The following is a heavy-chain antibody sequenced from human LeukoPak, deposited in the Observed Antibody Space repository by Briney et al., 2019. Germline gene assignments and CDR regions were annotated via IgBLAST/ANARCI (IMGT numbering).Heavy chain of an antibody. V-gene: IGHV4-59*01. CDR2: ISYGGST. CDR3: ARVGRGDHTWGSYSCDH. CDR1: GDSISSNH. D-gene: IGHD3-16*01. Sequence: PSETLSLTCIVSGDSISSNHWSWIRQPPGKGLDWIGYISYGGSTSYNPSLKSRVTISVDTSKNQFSLKLSSVTAADTAVYYCARVGRGDHTWGSYSCDHWGQGTLVTVSS. J-gene: IGHJ4*02.